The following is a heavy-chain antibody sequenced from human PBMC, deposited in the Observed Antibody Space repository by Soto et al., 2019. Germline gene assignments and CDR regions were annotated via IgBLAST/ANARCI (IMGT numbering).Heavy chain of an antibody. CDR3: PRPSSGYYYDAFDI. CDR1: GYTFTSYY. Sequence: ASVKVSCKASGYTFTSYYRHWVRQAPGQGLEWMGIIDPSGGTTTYAQKFQGRVTMTRDTSTSTVYMELSSLRSEDTAVYYCPRPSSGYYYDAFDIWGQGTMVTVTS. CDR2: IDPSGGTT. J-gene: IGHJ3*02. D-gene: IGHD3-22*01. V-gene: IGHV1-46*01.